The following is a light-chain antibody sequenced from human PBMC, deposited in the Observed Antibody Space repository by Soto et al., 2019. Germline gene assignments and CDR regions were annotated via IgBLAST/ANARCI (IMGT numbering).Light chain of an antibody. Sequence: QSVLTQPASVSGSPGQSITISCTGASSDIGSYDLVSWYQQNPGKTPRLIIYEVNKRPWGVSNRFSGSKSGNTASLTISGLQAEDEADYYCCSYTSSNTLVFCGGTKLTVL. CDR3: CSYTSSNTLV. CDR2: EVN. V-gene: IGLV2-23*02. J-gene: IGLJ2*01. CDR1: SSDIGSYDL.